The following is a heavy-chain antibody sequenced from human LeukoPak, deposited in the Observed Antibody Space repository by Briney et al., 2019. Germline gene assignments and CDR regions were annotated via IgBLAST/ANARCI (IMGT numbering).Heavy chain of an antibody. Sequence: GGSLRLSCAASGFTVSNSYMTWVRQAPGKGLEWVSLIYSGGSTYHADSAKGRFTISRDNSQNTLFLQMNSLRAEDTAVYYCARGDDYADLWGQGTLVTVSS. V-gene: IGHV3-66*01. J-gene: IGHJ4*02. CDR2: IYSGGST. CDR1: GFTVSNSY. CDR3: ARGDDYADL. D-gene: IGHD5-24*01.